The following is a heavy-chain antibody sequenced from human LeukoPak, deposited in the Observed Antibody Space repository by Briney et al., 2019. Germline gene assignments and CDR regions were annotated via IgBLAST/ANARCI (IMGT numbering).Heavy chain of an antibody. Sequence: PGGSLRLSCAASGFTFSSYAMHWVRQAPGKGLEWVAVISYDGSNKYYADSVKGRFTISRDNSKNTLYLQMNGLRAEDTAVYYCARSGLPTDVVVPAAMLYYYYGMDVWGKGTTVTVSS. CDR1: GFTFSSYA. V-gene: IGHV3-30*04. J-gene: IGHJ6*04. CDR2: ISYDGSNK. CDR3: ARSGLPTDVVVPAAMLYYYYGMDV. D-gene: IGHD2-2*01.